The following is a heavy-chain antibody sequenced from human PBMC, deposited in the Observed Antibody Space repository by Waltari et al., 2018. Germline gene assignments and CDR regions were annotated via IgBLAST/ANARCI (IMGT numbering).Heavy chain of an antibody. CDR2: IYYSGST. J-gene: IGHJ4*02. D-gene: IGHD3-3*01. CDR3: AGYTIFGVVLSDY. V-gene: IGHV4-39*01. Sequence: QLQLQESGPGLVKPSETLSLTCTVSGGSISSSSYYWGWIRQPPGKGLEWIGSIYYSGSTDHNPSLKSRVTISVDTSKNQFSLKLGSVTAADTAVYYCAGYTIFGVVLSDYWGQGTLVTVSS. CDR1: GGSISSSSYY.